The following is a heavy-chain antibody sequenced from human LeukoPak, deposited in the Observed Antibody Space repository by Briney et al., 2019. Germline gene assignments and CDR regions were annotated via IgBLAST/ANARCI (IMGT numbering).Heavy chain of an antibody. CDR3: ARDFDYVPDY. J-gene: IGHJ4*02. CDR1: GYTFTSYG. D-gene: IGHD3-16*01. CDR2: IHVYNGNT. Sequence: ASVKVSCKASGYTFTSYGISWVRQAPGQGLEWMGWIHVYNGNTNFAQKFQGRVTLTTDTSTSTAYMELRSLRSDDTAVYYCARDFDYVPDYWGQGTLLTVSS. V-gene: IGHV1-18*01.